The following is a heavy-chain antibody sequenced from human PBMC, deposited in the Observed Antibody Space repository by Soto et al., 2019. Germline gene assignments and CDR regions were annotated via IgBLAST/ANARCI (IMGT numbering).Heavy chain of an antibody. D-gene: IGHD2-2*01. CDR1: GFTFDDYA. CDR2: ISWNSGSI. J-gene: IGHJ4*02. V-gene: IGHV3-9*01. CDR3: AKDRGYCSSTSCYYFDY. Sequence: HPGGSLRLSCAASGFTFDDYAMHWVRQAPGKGLEWVSGISWNSGSIGYAESVKGRFTISRDNAKNSLYLQMNSLRAEDTALYFCAKDRGYCSSTSCYYFDYWGQGTLVTVSS.